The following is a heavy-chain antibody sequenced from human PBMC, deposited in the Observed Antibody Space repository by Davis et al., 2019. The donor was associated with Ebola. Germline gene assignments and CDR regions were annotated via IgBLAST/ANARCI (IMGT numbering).Heavy chain of an antibody. J-gene: IGHJ4*02. CDR3: ARRDYHTSLDY. CDR2: IYHSGST. D-gene: IGHD4-17*01. Sequence: MPSETLSLTCTVSSGSISSGGYSWSWIRQPPGKGLEWIGYIYHSGSTYYNPSLKSRVTISVDTSKNQFSLKLSSVTAADTAVYYCARRDYHTSLDYWGQGTLVIVSS. CDR1: SGSISSGGYS. V-gene: IGHV4-30-2*01.